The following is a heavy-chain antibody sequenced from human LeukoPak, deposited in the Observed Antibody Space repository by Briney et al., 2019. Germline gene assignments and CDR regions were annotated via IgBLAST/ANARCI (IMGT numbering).Heavy chain of an antibody. CDR1: GFTFSSYW. V-gene: IGHV3-48*01. D-gene: IGHD5-18*01. CDR2: ISGSGDST. CDR3: ARDYSYGFLN. J-gene: IGHJ4*02. Sequence: GGSLRLSCAASGFTFSSYWMHWVRQAPGKGLEWVSAISGSGDSTYYADSVKGRFTISRDNAKNSLYLQMNSLRAEDTAVYYCARDYSYGFLNWGQGTLVTVSS.